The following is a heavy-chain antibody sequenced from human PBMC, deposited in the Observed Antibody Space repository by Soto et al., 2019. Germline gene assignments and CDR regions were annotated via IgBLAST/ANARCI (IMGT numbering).Heavy chain of an antibody. D-gene: IGHD2-15*01. V-gene: IGHV3-23*01. Sequence: PGGSLRLSCEASGFTFSNCAMGWVRQAPGKWLGWVRAIDNSGSSTYYADSVKGRFTISRDNSKNTLYLEMDSLRDEDSAVYYCAICSASLRPYYFDNWGQGTLVTVSS. CDR1: GFTFSNCA. J-gene: IGHJ4*02. CDR2: IDNSGSST. CDR3: AICSASLRPYYFDN.